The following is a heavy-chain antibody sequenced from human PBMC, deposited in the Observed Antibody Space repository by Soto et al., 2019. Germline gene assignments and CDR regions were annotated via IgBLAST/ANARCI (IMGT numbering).Heavy chain of an antibody. Sequence: KSSETLSLTCIVSGDSVTSGSYYWTWLRQPPGKGLEWIGYSSYTGHTKYNPSLQSRVTISVDTSKNDFSLNLSSVTAADTAVYFCAREWGLLPYYVMNVWGHGTAVTVSS. CDR1: GDSVTSGSYY. CDR3: AREWGLLPYYVMNV. CDR2: SSYTGHT. V-gene: IGHV4-61*03. D-gene: IGHD7-27*01. J-gene: IGHJ6*02.